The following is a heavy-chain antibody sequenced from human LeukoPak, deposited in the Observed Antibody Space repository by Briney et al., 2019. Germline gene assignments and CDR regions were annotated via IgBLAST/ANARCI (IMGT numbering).Heavy chain of an antibody. V-gene: IGHV3-23*01. Sequence: PGGSLRLSCAASGFTFSSYAMSWVRQAPGKGLEWVSAISASGGSKYYADSVKGRFTISRDNSKNTLSLQMDSLRAEDTAVYYCAKRIAAAGPYFDSWGQGTLVTVSS. D-gene: IGHD6-13*01. J-gene: IGHJ4*02. CDR3: AKRIAAAGPYFDS. CDR1: GFTFSSYA. CDR2: ISASGGSK.